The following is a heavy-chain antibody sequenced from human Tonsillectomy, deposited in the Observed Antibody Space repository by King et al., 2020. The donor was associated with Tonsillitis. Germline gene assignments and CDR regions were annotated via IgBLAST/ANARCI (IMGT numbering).Heavy chain of an antibody. Sequence: EVQLVESGGGLVQPGRSLRLSCAGSGFTFGDYALSWFRQAPGKGLEWVGFIRSKRLGEPTDYAASAKGRFTITRDDSTGIAYLQMNSLKIEDTAVYYCTVRSTWLQFGYWGQGTLVTVSS. CDR3: TVRSTWLQFGY. J-gene: IGHJ4*02. CDR1: GFTFGDYA. CDR2: IRSKRLGEPT. D-gene: IGHD5-24*01. V-gene: IGHV3-49*03.